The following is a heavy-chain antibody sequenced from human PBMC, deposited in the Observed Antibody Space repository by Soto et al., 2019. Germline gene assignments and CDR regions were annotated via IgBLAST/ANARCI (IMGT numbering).Heavy chain of an antibody. Sequence: QVQLVESGGGVVQPGGSLRLSCEASGFTFSKFGIHWVRQAPGKGLEWVAGVSYDGSFKSYADSVKGRFTISRDNSKNTLYLRKNSLRPEDTALSSSAKDSDQLLFDYSGYGMDGWGQGTTVTVSS. CDR1: GFTFSKFG. V-gene: IGHV3-30*18. J-gene: IGHJ6*02. CDR3: AKDSDQLLFDYSGYGMDG. D-gene: IGHD2-2*01. CDR2: VSYDGSFK.